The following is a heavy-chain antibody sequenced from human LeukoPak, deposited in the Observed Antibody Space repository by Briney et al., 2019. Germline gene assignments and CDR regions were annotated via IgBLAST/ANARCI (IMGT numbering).Heavy chain of an antibody. CDR2: ISYDGSNK. D-gene: IGHD3-10*01. CDR3: ARDRMVRRPDYYYGMDV. V-gene: IGHV3-30-3*01. J-gene: IGHJ6*02. Sequence: PGRSLRLSCAASGFTFSSYAMHWVRQAPGKGLEWVAVISYDGSNKYYADSVKGRFTISGDNSKNTLYLQMNSLRAEDTAVYYCARDRMVRRPDYYYGMDVRGQGTTVTASS. CDR1: GFTFSSYA.